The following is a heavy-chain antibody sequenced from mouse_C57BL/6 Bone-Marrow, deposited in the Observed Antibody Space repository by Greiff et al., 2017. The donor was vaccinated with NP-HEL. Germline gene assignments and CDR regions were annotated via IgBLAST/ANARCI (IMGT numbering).Heavy chain of an antibody. CDR3: ARGSKTGSWFAY. D-gene: IGHD4-1*01. J-gene: IGHJ3*01. Sequence: QVQLQQSGAELASPGASVKMSCKASGYTFTSYTMHWVKQRPGQGLEWIGYINPSSGYTKYNQKFKDKATLTADKSSSTAYMQLSSLTSEDSAVYYCARGSKTGSWFAYWGQGTLVTVSA. CDR1: GYTFTSYT. V-gene: IGHV1-4*01. CDR2: INPSSGYT.